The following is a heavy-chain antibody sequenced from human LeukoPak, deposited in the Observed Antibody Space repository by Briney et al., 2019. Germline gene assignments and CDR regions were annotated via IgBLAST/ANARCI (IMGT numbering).Heavy chain of an antibody. CDR1: GFTFSSYG. V-gene: IGHV3-30*02. J-gene: IGHJ4*02. D-gene: IGHD3-10*01. Sequence: GGSLRLSCAASGFTFSSYGMHWVRQAPGKGLEWVAFIRYDGSNKYYADSVKGRFTISRDNSKNTLYLQMNSLRAEDTAVYYCAKESPFVWVGESHYFDYWGQGTLVTVSS. CDR3: AKESPFVWVGESHYFDY. CDR2: IRYDGSNK.